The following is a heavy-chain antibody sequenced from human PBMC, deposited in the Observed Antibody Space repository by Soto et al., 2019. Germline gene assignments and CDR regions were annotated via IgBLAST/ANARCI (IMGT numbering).Heavy chain of an antibody. CDR3: VRWSYLDY. CDR1: GFTFSSYL. V-gene: IGHV3-7*03. J-gene: IGHJ4*02. Sequence: GGSLRLSCAASGFTFSSYLMSWVRQAPGKGLEWVANIKQDGIDGKTFYADSVKGRFSISRDTSKNMLYLQMNNLRGDDTAVYYCVRWSYLDYWGQGTRVTV. CDR2: IKQDGIDGKT. D-gene: IGHD3-3*01.